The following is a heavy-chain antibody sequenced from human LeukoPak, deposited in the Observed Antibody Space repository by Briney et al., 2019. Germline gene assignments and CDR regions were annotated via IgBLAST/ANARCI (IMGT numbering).Heavy chain of an antibody. Sequence: SETLSLTCIVSGFSISSGYYWDWIRQPPGKGLEWIASIYHSGKSYYNPSLKSRVTISIDTSKNQFYLELRSVTAADTAVYYCAGGGNSFGQVDYWGQGTLVTVSS. CDR2: IYHSGKS. CDR3: AGGGNSFGQVDY. V-gene: IGHV4-38-2*02. CDR1: GFSISSGYY. D-gene: IGHD4-23*01. J-gene: IGHJ4*02.